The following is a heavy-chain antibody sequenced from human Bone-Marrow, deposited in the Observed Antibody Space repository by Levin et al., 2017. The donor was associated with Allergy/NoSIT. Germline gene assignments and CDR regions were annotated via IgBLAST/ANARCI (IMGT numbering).Heavy chain of an antibody. D-gene: IGHD3-22*01. J-gene: IGHJ6*02. CDR1: GASISSNDYY. V-gene: IGHV4-30-4*01. CDR3: ARDRDYYDSSGYDIVYYGMDV. Sequence: SETLSLTCTVSGASISSNDYYWSWIRQPPGKGLEWIGYIYSSGNTHYNPSLKSRVPMSLDASKNQISLQLNSVTAADTAVYYCARDRDYYDSSGYDIVYYGMDVWGQGTTVTVSS. CDR2: IYSSGNT.